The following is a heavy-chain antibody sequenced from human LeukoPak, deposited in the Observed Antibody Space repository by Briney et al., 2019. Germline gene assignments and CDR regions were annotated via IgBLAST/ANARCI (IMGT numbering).Heavy chain of an antibody. Sequence: SETLSLTCTVPGGSISSYYWSWIRQPPGKGLEWIGYIYYSGSTNYNPSLKSRVTISVDTSKNQFSLKLSSVTAADTAVYYCARSRDYVWGSYRLDAFDIWGQGTMVAVSS. CDR3: ARSRDYVWGSYRLDAFDI. D-gene: IGHD3-16*02. V-gene: IGHV4-59*01. CDR2: IYYSGST. J-gene: IGHJ3*02. CDR1: GGSISSYY.